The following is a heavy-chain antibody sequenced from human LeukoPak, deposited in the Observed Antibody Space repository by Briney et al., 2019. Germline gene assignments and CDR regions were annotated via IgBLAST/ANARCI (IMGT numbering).Heavy chain of an antibody. D-gene: IGHD3-10*01. Sequence: GGSLRLSCAASGFTFSSYAMSWVRQAPGKGPEWVSAISGSGGSTYYADSVKGRFTISRDNSKNTLYLQMNSLRAEDTAVYYCAKDRLRITMVRGVIGINWFDPWGQGTLVTVSS. CDR3: AKDRLRITMVRGVIGINWFDP. CDR2: ISGSGGST. J-gene: IGHJ5*02. V-gene: IGHV3-23*01. CDR1: GFTFSSYA.